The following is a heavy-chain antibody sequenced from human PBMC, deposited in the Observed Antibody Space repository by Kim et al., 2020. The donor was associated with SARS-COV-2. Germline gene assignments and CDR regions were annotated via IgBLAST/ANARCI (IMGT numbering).Heavy chain of an antibody. CDR2: IYSGGGT. CDR1: GLTVSNNY. V-gene: IGHV3-53*01. D-gene: IGHD2-21*01. CDR3: ARDPPSMCCGTWG. Sequence: GGSLRLSCVASGLTVSNNYMVWVRQAPGKGLEWVSLIYSGGGTGYADSVKGRFTISRDGSKNTVYLQTNSLRAEDTAVYYCARDPPSMCCGTWGWGQGTL. J-gene: IGHJ4*01.